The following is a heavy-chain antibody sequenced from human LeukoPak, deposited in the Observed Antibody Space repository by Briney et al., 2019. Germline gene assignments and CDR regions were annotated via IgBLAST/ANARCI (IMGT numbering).Heavy chain of an antibody. CDR1: GFTVSTNY. Sequence: PGGSLRLSCAASGFTVSTNYMTWVRQAPGKGLEWVPAVYSGGNIYYADSVKGSFNNSRDNSKDMVCVQLIGMRAAGTVVIFWARGMPGAPGGGVFDQWGHGALVTVSS. D-gene: IGHD3-16*01. CDR3: ARGMPGAPGGGVFDQ. J-gene: IGHJ5*02. V-gene: IGHV3-66*01. CDR2: VYSGGNI.